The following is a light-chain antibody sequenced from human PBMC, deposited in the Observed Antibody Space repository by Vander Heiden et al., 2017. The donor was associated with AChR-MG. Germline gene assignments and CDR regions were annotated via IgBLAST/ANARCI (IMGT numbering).Light chain of an antibody. V-gene: IGKV1-5*01. CDR3: QQDNSYLT. CDR1: QSISSW. Sequence: DIQMTQSPTTLSASVGDRVTITCRASQSISSWLVWYQQKPGKAPKLLIYDASRCESGDPSRFRGSGFGTEFTLTTSSRQPDDFATYYCQQDNSYLTFGQATNVEIK. J-gene: IGKJ1*01. CDR2: DAS.